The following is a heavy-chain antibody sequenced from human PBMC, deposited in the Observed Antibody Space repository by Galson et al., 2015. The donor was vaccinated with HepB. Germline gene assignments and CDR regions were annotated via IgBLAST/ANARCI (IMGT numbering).Heavy chain of an antibody. CDR2: ITWDGGST. Sequence: SLRLSCAASGFTFDDYAVHWVRQAPGKGLEWVSVITWDGGSTYYADSVKGRFTISRDNSKNSLFLQMNSLRTEDTAFYYCAKGAFPFSSSWYPNTLFDHWGQGTLVTVSS. CDR1: GFTFDDYA. D-gene: IGHD6-13*01. CDR3: AKGAFPFSSSWYPNTLFDH. J-gene: IGHJ4*02. V-gene: IGHV3-43D*03.